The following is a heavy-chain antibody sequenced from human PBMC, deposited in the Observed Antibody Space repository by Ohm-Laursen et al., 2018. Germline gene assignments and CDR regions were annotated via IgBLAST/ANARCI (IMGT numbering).Heavy chain of an antibody. V-gene: IGHV3-7*01. CDR3: ALDWGDFPG. J-gene: IGHJ1*01. CDR2: IKGDGTET. Sequence: SLRLFCTASGFTFRNYWMTWVRLSPGKGLEWVANIKGDGTETYYVDSVRGRFTISRDNSKNSLFLQLSNVRAEDTAEYYCALDWGDFPGWGQGTLVIVSS. D-gene: IGHD3/OR15-3a*01. CDR1: GFTFRNYW.